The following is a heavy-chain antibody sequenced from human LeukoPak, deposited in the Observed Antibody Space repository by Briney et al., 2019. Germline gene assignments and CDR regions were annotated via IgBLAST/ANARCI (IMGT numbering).Heavy chain of an antibody. CDR1: GGSFSGYY. CDR2: INHSGST. Sequence: SETLSLTCAVYGGSFSGYYWSWIRQPPGKGLEWIGEINHSGSTNYSPSLKSRVTISVDTPNNQFSLKLSSVTAADTAVYYCASIAVAGSYYYYYMDVWGKGTTVTVSS. CDR3: ASIAVAGSYYYYYMDV. V-gene: IGHV4-34*01. J-gene: IGHJ6*03. D-gene: IGHD6-19*01.